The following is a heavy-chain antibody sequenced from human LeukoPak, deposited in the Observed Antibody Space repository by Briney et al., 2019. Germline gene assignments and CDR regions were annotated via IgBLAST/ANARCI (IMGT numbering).Heavy chain of an antibody. Sequence: SETLSLTCAVYGGSFSGYYWSWIRQPPGKGLEWIGDINHSGSTNYNPSLKSRVTISVDTSKNQFSLKLSSVTAADTAVYYCARGRITIFGVVSRKSWFDPWGQGTLVTVSS. D-gene: IGHD3-3*01. CDR1: GGSFSGYY. J-gene: IGHJ5*02. V-gene: IGHV4-34*01. CDR2: INHSGST. CDR3: ARGRITIFGVVSRKSWFDP.